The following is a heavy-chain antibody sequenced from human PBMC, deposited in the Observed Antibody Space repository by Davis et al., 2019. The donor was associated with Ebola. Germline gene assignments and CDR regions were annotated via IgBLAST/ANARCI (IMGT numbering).Heavy chain of an antibody. CDR2: IYRGGGT. V-gene: IGHV3-66*01. CDR3: ARGRPLSSGSYPRYYFDY. Sequence: PGGSLRLSCEVSGFTVSSNYMTWVRQTPGKGLEWVSLIYRGGGTHSADSVKGRFTISRDDSRNTVYLQMNSLSREDTAVYYCARGRPLSSGSYPRYYFDYWGQGTLVTVSS. CDR1: GFTVSSNY. D-gene: IGHD3-22*01. J-gene: IGHJ4*02.